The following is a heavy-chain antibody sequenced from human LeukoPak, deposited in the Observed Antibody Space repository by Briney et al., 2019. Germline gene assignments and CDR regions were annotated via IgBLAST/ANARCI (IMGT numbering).Heavy chain of an antibody. D-gene: IGHD6-19*01. CDR3: ARSQTSSSGWFRVVRWFDP. J-gene: IGHJ5*02. V-gene: IGHV4-34*01. CDR1: GGSFSGYY. CDR2: INHSGST. Sequence: SETLSLTCAVYGGSFSGYYWSWIRQPPGKGLEWIGEINHSGSTNYNPSLKSRVAISVDTSKNQFSLKLSSVTAADTAVYYCARSQTSSSGWFRVVRWFDPWGQGTLVTVSS.